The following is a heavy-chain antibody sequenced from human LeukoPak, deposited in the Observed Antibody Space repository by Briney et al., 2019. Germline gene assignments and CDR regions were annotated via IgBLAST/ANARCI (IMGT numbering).Heavy chain of an antibody. CDR3: ASPNYYDSSGPFDY. J-gene: IGHJ4*02. D-gene: IGHD3-22*01. CDR1: GGTFSSYA. V-gene: IGHV1-69*04. CDR2: IIPIFGIA. Sequence: EASVEVSCKASGGTFSSYAISWVRQAPGQGLEWMGRIIPIFGIANYAQKFQGRVTITADKSTSTAYMELSSLRSEDTAVYYCASPNYYDSSGPFDYWGQGTLVTVSS.